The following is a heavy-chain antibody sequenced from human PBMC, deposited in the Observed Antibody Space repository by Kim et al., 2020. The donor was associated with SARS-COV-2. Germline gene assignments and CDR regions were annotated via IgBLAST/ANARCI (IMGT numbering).Heavy chain of an antibody. J-gene: IGHJ4*02. CDR1: GFTFSSYG. D-gene: IGHD2-15*01. CDR2: ISYDGSNK. Sequence: GGSLRLSCAASGFTFSSYGMHWVRQAPGKGLEWVAVISYDGSNKYYADSVKGRFTISRDNSKNTLYLQMNSLRAEDTAVYYCAKERGRRMDIVVVVAASNWGQGTLVTVSS. V-gene: IGHV3-30*18. CDR3: AKERGRRMDIVVVVAASN.